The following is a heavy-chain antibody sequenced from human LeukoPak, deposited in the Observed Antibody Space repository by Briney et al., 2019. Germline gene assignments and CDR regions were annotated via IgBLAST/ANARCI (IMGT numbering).Heavy chain of an antibody. V-gene: IGHV4-39*07. CDR2: VYYSGST. D-gene: IGHD3-22*01. CDR3: ARGLHTYYYDSSGYRDYFDS. Sequence: SETLSLTCNVSGGAISSTDYYWGWIRQPPGKGLEWLGSVYYSGSTFDNPSLKSRVTLSIDTSRSQFSLKLSSVTAADTALYYCARGLHTYYYDSSGYRDYFDSWGQGTLVTVSS. CDR1: GGAISSTDYY. J-gene: IGHJ4*02.